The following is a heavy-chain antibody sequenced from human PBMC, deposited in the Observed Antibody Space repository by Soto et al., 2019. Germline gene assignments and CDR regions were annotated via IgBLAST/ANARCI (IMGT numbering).Heavy chain of an antibody. Sequence: SETLSLTCTVSGGSISSYYWSWIRQPPGKGLEWIGYIYHSGSSNYNPSLKSRVTISVDTSKNQFSLKLSSVTAADTAVYYCARAVEMATILDYWGQGTLVTVSS. V-gene: IGHV4-59*01. CDR1: GGSISSYY. J-gene: IGHJ4*02. CDR2: IYHSGSS. CDR3: ARAVEMATILDY. D-gene: IGHD5-12*01.